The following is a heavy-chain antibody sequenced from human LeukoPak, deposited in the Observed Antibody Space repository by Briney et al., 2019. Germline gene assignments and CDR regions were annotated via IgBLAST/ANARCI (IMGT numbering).Heavy chain of an antibody. CDR1: GFTLNSYE. Sequence: PGGSLRLSCVGSGFTLNSYEVNWVRQAPGKGLEWVSYISSSGNPIFYADSVKGRFTVSRDNAQNSVFLQMSSLTAEDTAVYFCARVSRQLGIEAAGINWFDPWGQGTLVTVSS. D-gene: IGHD6-13*01. V-gene: IGHV3-48*03. J-gene: IGHJ5*02. CDR2: ISSSGNPI. CDR3: ARVSRQLGIEAAGINWFDP.